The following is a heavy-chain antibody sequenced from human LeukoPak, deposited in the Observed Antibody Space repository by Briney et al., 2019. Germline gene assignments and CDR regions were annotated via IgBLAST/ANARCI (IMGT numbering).Heavy chain of an antibody. CDR2: ISGSGGST. CDR3: ATLLTVTTWSYYYYGMDV. CDR1: GFTFSSHA. J-gene: IGHJ6*02. Sequence: GGSLRLSCAASGFTFSSHAMSWVRQAPGKGLEWVSAISGSGGSTSYADSVKGRFTISRDNSKNTLYLQMDSLRAEDTAVYYCATLLTVTTWSYYYYGMDVWGQGTAVTVSS. V-gene: IGHV3-23*01. D-gene: IGHD4-17*01.